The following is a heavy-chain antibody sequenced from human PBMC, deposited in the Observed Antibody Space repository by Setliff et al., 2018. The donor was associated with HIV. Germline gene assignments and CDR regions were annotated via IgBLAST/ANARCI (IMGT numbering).Heavy chain of an antibody. V-gene: IGHV3-48*03. Sequence: GGSLRLSCTASGFTFSSSEMTWVRQAPGKGLEWVSYITGSGSTIYYADSVKGRFTISRDNAEYSLHLQMNSLRAEDTAVYYCARARQRTYYYYMDVWAKGTTVTVSS. CDR3: ARARQRTYYYYMDV. J-gene: IGHJ6*03. CDR1: GFTFSSSE. CDR2: ITGSGSTI.